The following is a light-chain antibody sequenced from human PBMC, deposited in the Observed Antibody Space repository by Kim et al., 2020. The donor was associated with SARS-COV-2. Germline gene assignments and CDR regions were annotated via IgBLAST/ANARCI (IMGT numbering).Light chain of an antibody. V-gene: IGKV3-15*01. Sequence: EILLTQSPATLSVSPGERATLSCRASQSIINNLPWYQQKPGQAPRLLSAGASTRATGIPARFSGSGSGTEFTLTINSLQSEDFALYYCQQYISWIITFGQGTRLEIK. J-gene: IGKJ5*01. CDR1: QSIINN. CDR2: GAS. CDR3: QQYISWIIT.